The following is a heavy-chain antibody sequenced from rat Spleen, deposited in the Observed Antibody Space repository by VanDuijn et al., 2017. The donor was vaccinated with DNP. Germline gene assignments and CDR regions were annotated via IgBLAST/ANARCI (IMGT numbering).Heavy chain of an antibody. CDR2: ISSDGGRT. Sequence: EVQLVESGGGLVQPGRSLKLSCVVSGFTFSDYYMAWVRQAPKKGLEWVATISSDGGRTFHRDSVKGRFTISRDNAKSTLSLQMDSLRSEDTASYYCTTGGYLRDWYLEFWGPGTMVTVSS. J-gene: IGHJ1*01. CDR1: GFTFSDYY. D-gene: IGHD2-2*01. CDR3: TTGGYLRDWYLEF. V-gene: IGHV5-20*01.